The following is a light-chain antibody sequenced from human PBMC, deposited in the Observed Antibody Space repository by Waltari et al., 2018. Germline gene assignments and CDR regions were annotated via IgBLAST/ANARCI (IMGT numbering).Light chain of an antibody. V-gene: IGLV2-14*01. CDR2: DVS. CDR3: SSYTSSSTYVV. CDR1: GREVGGYNY. Sequence: QSALTQPAPVSGSPGQSTPLSCTGTGREVGGYNYVSCDQQHPGKAPKPMIYDVSKRPSGVSNLFSGSKAGNTASLTISGLQAEDEADYYCSSYTSSSTYVVFGGGTKLTVL. J-gene: IGLJ2*01.